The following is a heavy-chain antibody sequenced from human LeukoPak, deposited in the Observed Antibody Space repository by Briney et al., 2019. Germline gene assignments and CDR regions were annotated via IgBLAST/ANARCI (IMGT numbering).Heavy chain of an antibody. D-gene: IGHD4-23*01. Sequence: PSETLPLTCSVSGGSISDNNYYWGWIRQPPGKGLEWIGTIHYSGSTYYNPSLRSRVTMSADASKNQFSLKLTSVTAADTAVYYCAPSVVTHYYFDYWGQGTLVTVSS. CDR3: APSVVTHYYFDY. CDR2: IHYSGST. J-gene: IGHJ4*02. CDR1: GGSISDNNYY. V-gene: IGHV4-39*01.